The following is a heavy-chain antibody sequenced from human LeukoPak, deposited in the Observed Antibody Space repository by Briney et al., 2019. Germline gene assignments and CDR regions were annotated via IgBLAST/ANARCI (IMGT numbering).Heavy chain of an antibody. CDR2: ISGTGGST. V-gene: IGHV3-23*01. D-gene: IGHD3-16*01. CDR1: GFTFSSYA. CDR3: AKSNRGLDY. Sequence: GGSLRLSCAASGFTFSSYAMSWVRQAPGKGLEWVSAISGTGGSTYYADSVKGRFTISRDNSKNTLYLQMNSLGADDTAVYYCAKSNRGLDYWGQGTLVTVSS. J-gene: IGHJ4*02.